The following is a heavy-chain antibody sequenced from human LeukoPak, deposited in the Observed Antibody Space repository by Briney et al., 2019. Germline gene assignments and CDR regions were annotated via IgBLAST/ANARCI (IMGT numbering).Heavy chain of an antibody. CDR1: GGSISSYY. V-gene: IGHV4-59*01. Sequence: PSETLSLTCTVSGGSISSYYWSWIRQPPGKGLEWIGHIYYSGSTNYNPSLKSRVTISVDTSKNQFSLKLSSVTAADTAVYYCARADTNPFVWSGYTNWFDPWGQGTLVTVSS. D-gene: IGHD3-3*01. CDR2: IYYSGST. J-gene: IGHJ5*02. CDR3: ARADTNPFVWSGYTNWFDP.